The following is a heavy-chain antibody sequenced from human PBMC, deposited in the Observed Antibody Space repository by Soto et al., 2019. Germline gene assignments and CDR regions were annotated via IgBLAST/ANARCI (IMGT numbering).Heavy chain of an antibody. D-gene: IGHD1-26*01. CDR1: GGSISSGGYS. V-gene: IGHV4-30-2*01. CDR2: IYHSGST. Sequence: SETLSLTCAVSGGSISSGGYSWSWIRQPPGKGLEWIGYIYHSGSTYYNPSLKSRVTISVDRSKNQFSLKLSSVTAADTAVYYCARGAATYYFDYWGQGTLVTVSS. J-gene: IGHJ4*02. CDR3: ARGAATYYFDY.